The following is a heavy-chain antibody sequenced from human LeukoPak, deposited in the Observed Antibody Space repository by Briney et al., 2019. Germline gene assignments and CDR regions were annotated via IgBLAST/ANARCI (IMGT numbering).Heavy chain of an antibody. CDR2: INPNSGGT. D-gene: IGHD3-3*01. CDR1: GYTFTGYY. Sequence: GASVKVSCKASGYTFTGYYMHWVRQAPGQGLEWMGWINPNSGGTNYAQKFQGRVTMTRDTSISTAYMELSRLRSDDTAVYYCARAPYYDFWGGYYPTSYYFDYWGQGTLVTVSS. V-gene: IGHV1-2*02. J-gene: IGHJ4*02. CDR3: ARAPYYDFWGGYYPTSYYFDY.